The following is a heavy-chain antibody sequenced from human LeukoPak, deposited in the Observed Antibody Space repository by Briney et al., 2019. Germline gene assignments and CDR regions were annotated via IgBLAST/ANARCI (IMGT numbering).Heavy chain of an antibody. Sequence: GGSLRLSCAASGFTFSSYGMHWVRQAPGKGLEWVAVIWYDGSNKYYADSVKGRFTISRGNAKNSLYLQMNSLRAEDTAVYYCATFRFLGTWGQGTMVTVSP. D-gene: IGHD3-3*01. CDR1: GFTFSSYG. V-gene: IGHV3-33*03. CDR2: IWYDGSNK. CDR3: ATFRFLGT. J-gene: IGHJ3*01.